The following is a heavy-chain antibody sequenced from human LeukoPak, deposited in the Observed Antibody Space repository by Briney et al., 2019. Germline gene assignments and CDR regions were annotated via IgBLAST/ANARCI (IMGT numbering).Heavy chain of an antibody. CDR3: ARGVTILDPFDI. V-gene: IGHV4-38-2*01. CDR1: GYSISSGYY. Sequence: SETLSLTCAVSGYSISSGYYWGWIRQPPGRGLEWIGSMYRRGTTYYNPSLKSRVTISVDTSKNQVSLKLSSVTAADTAVYYCARGVTILDPFDIWGQGTMVTVSS. CDR2: MYRRGTT. J-gene: IGHJ3*02. D-gene: IGHD3-9*01.